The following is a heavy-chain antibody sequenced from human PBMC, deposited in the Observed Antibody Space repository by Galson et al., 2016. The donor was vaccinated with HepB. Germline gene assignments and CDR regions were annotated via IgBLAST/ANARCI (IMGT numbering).Heavy chain of an antibody. Sequence: LSLTCTVSGGSIKSGDDHWSWIRQPPGKGLEWIGYIYNSETTYYNPSLRSRVNISVDTSKDQFSLTLSSVTAADTAVYYCARDGGNYYDSSGYYHVRPPVWGQGTLVTVSS. CDR2: IYNSETT. J-gene: IGHJ4*02. V-gene: IGHV4-30-4*01. CDR1: GGSIKSGDDH. D-gene: IGHD3-22*01. CDR3: ARDGGNYYDSSGYYHVRPPV.